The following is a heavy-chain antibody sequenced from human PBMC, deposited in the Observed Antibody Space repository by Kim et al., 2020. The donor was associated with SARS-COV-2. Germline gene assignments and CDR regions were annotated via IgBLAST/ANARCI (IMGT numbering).Heavy chain of an antibody. CDR1: GFTFSSYS. J-gene: IGHJ4*02. V-gene: IGHV3-21*01. CDR2: ISSSSSYI. D-gene: IGHD1-7*01. CDR3: ARDELSGTSFDY. Sequence: GGSLRLSCAASGFTFSSYSMNWVRQAPGKGLEWVSSISSSSSYIYYADSVKGRFTISRDNAKNSLYLQMNSLRAEDTAVYYCARDELSGTSFDYWGQGTLVTVSS.